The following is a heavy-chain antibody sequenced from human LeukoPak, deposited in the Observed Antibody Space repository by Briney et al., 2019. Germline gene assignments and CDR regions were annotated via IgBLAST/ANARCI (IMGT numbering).Heavy chain of an antibody. V-gene: IGHV3-33*01. CDR2: IWYDGSNK. D-gene: IGHD5-12*01. CDR3: ARDLGYGVRFDY. CDR1: GFTFSSYG. J-gene: IGHJ4*02. Sequence: PGGSLRLFCAASGFTFSSYGMHWVRQALGKGLEWVAVIWYDGSNKYYADSVKGRFTISRDNSKNTLYLQMNSLRAEDTAVYYCARDLGYGVRFDYWGQGTLVTVSS.